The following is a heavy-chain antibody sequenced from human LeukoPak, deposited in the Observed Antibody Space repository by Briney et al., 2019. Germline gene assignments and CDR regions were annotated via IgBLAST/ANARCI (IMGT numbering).Heavy chain of an antibody. CDR3: ARAPSFSYISSFGNFDY. CDR1: GGSISSYY. D-gene: IGHD6-6*01. CDR2: IYYSGST. J-gene: IGHJ4*02. V-gene: IGHV4-59*12. Sequence: PSETLSLTCTVSGGSISSYYWSWIRQPPGKGLEWIGYIYYSGSTNYNPSLKSRVTISVDTSKNQFSLKLTSVTAADTAMYYCARAPSFSYISSFGNFDYWGQGTLVIVSS.